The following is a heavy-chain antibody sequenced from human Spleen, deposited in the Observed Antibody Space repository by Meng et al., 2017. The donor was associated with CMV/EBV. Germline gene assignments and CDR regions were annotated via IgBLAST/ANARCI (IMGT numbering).Heavy chain of an antibody. CDR2: ISYDGTNI. Sequence: GESLKISCAASGFTFSSYAMHWVRQAPGKGLEWLIVISYDGTNIYYADSVRGRFTISRDNSKNTVYLQINSLRVEDTAVYYCARVDTAYDFPFDYWGQGTLVTVSS. CDR3: ARVDTAYDFPFDY. J-gene: IGHJ4*02. V-gene: IGHV3-30-3*01. CDR1: GFTFSSYA. D-gene: IGHD5-12*01.